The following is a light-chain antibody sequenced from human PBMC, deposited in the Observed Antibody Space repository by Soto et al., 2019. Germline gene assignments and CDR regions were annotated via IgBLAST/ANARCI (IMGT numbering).Light chain of an antibody. CDR1: QSVSSY. CDR2: DAY. V-gene: IGKV3-11*01. CDR3: QQRSNWPKIT. J-gene: IGKJ5*01. Sequence: EIVLTQSPATLSLSPGERATRSCRASQSVSSYLAWYQHKPGQAPRLLIYDAYNRATGIPARFSGSGSGTDFTLTISSLEPEDFAVYYCQQRSNWPKITFGQGTRLEIK.